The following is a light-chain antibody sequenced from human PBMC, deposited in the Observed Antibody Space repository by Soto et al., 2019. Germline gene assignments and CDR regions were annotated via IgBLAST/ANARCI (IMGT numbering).Light chain of an antibody. CDR2: EVV. CDR3: KSYAGSNTDV. Sequence: QSALTQPPSASGSPGQSVTISCTGTKNDNGLYDFVSWYQHRPGKAPRLNIYEVVQRPSGVPDRFSGSKSGNTASLTVSGLQAADEADYFCKSYAGSNTDVFGSGTKGTVL. J-gene: IGLJ1*01. CDR1: KNDNGLYDF. V-gene: IGLV2-8*01.